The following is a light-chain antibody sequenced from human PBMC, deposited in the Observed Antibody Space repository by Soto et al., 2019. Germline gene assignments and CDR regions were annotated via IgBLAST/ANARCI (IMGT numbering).Light chain of an antibody. CDR2: EVN. CDR1: SSDVGGYNF. J-gene: IGLJ3*02. CDR3: SSWTSSTTQV. V-gene: IGLV2-14*01. Sequence: QSVLTQSASVSGSPGQSITISCTGTSSDVGGYNFVSWYQQHPGKAPNFMIYEVNNRPSGVSNRFSGSKSGNTASLTISGLQAEDEADYYCSSWTSSTTQVLGGGTKLTVL.